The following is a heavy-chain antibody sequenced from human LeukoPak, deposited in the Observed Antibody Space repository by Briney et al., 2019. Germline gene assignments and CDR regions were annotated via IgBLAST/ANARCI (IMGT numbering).Heavy chain of an antibody. CDR1: GFTVSSNY. Sequence: GGSLRLSCAASGFTVSSNYMSWVRQAPGKGLEWVSVIYSGGSTYYADSVKGRFTISRDNSKNTLYLQMNGLRAEDTAVYYCAREAVAGTFDYWGQGTLVTVSS. V-gene: IGHV3-66*02. CDR3: AREAVAGTFDY. CDR2: IYSGGST. D-gene: IGHD6-19*01. J-gene: IGHJ4*02.